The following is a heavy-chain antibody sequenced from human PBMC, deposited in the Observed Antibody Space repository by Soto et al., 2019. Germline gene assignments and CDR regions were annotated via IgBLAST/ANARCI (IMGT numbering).Heavy chain of an antibody. CDR1: GGSISKSSYY. CDR2: ISCSGST. CDR3: SRRTPEWFDP. J-gene: IGHJ5*02. V-gene: IGHV4-39*01. Sequence: SETLSLTCTVSGGSISKSSYYWVWIRQPPGKGLEWVGSISCSGSTYYNPVLRCLVALAVDSCKSQLSLRVSSVTAADTAVDYCSRRTPEWFDPWGKGTLVTVSS.